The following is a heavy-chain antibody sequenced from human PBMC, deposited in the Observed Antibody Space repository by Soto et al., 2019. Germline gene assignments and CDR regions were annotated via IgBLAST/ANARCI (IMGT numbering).Heavy chain of an antibody. CDR1: GFTFSSYA. J-gene: IGHJ4*02. Sequence: VQLVESGGGVVQPGRSLRLSCAASGFTFSSYAMHWVRQAPGKGLEWVAVISYDGSNKYYADSVKGRFTISRDNSKNTLYLQMNSLRAEDTAVYYCAREAEYCSGGSCYFDYWGQGTLVTVSS. V-gene: IGHV3-30-3*01. D-gene: IGHD2-15*01. CDR3: AREAEYCSGGSCYFDY. CDR2: ISYDGSNK.